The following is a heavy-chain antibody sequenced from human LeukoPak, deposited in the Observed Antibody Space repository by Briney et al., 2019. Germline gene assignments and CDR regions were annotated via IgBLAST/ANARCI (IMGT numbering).Heavy chain of an antibody. CDR2: ISGGGGGT. J-gene: IGHJ4*02. D-gene: IGHD3-10*01. CDR1: GFTFSSFA. CDR3: AKGFGSGSYTPLDF. Sequence: GGSPRLSCAASGFTFSSFAMTWVRQAPGKGLEWVSAISGGGGGTHYADSVKGRFTISRDNSKNTLYLEMNSLSAEDTAVYYCAKGFGSGSYTPLDFWGQGTLVTVSS. V-gene: IGHV3-23*01.